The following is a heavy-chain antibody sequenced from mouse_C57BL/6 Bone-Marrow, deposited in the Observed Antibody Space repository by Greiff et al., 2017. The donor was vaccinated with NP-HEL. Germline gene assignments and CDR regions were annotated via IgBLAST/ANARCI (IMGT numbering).Heavy chain of an antibody. CDR2: IDPENGDT. V-gene: IGHV14-4*01. CDR3: PPLEAAY. CDR1: GFNIKDDY. J-gene: IGHJ2*01. Sequence: EVQLVESGAELVRPGASVKLSCTASGFNIKDDYMHWVKQRPEQGLEWIGWIDPENGDTEYASKFQGKATITADTSSNTAYLQLSSLTSEDTAVYYCPPLEAAYWGQGTTLTVSS. D-gene: IGHD2-10*02.